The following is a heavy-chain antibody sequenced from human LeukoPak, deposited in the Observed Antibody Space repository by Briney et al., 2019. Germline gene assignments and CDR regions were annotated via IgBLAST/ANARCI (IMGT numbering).Heavy chain of an antibody. V-gene: IGHV1-2*02. D-gene: IGHD5-18*01. J-gene: IGHJ4*02. Sequence: ASVKVSCKASGYTFTGYYMHWVRQAPGQGLEWMGWINPNSGGTNYAQKFQGRVTMTRDTSISTAYMELSRLRSDDTAVCYCARAPSWIQLWLLGYWGQGTLVTVSS. CDR1: GYTFTGYY. CDR2: INPNSGGT. CDR3: ARAPSWIQLWLLGY.